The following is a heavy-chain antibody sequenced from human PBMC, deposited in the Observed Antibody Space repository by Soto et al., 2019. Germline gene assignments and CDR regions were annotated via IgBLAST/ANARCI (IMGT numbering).Heavy chain of an antibody. V-gene: IGHV3-30*18. J-gene: IGHJ6*03. Sequence: GGSLRLSCAASGFTFSSYGMHWVRQAPGKGLEWVSVISYDGSNKYYADSVKGRFTISRDNSKNTLYLQMNSLRAEDTAVYYCAKDHRECSGCSCPIYYYYMDVWGKGTTVTVSS. D-gene: IGHD2-15*01. CDR3: AKDHRECSGCSCPIYYYYMDV. CDR1: GFTFSSYG. CDR2: ISYDGSNK.